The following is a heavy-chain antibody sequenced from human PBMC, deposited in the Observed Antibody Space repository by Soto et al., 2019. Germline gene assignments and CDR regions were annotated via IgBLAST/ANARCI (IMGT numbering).Heavy chain of an antibody. J-gene: IGHJ5*02. D-gene: IGHD3-10*01. CDR2: IIPIFGTA. Sequence: SVKVSCKASGGTFSSYAISWVRQAPGQGLEWMGGIIPIFGTANYAQKFQGRVTITADESTSTAYMELSSLRSEDTAVYYCARDPITMVRGVISPFDPWGQGTLVTVSS. CDR1: GGTFSSYA. V-gene: IGHV1-69*13. CDR3: ARDPITMVRGVISPFDP.